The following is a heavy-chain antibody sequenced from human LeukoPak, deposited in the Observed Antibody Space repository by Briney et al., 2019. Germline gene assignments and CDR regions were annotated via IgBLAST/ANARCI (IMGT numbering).Heavy chain of an antibody. CDR1: GFTFSTYS. CDR2: ISSSSTYI. J-gene: IGHJ1*01. Sequence: GGSLRLSCAASGFTFSTYSMNWVRQAPGKGLEWVSSISSSSTYIYYADSVKGRFTISRDNSKNTLYLQMNSLRAEDTAVYYCARDLIAAADLAEYFQHWGQGTLVTVSS. D-gene: IGHD6-13*01. CDR3: ARDLIAAADLAEYFQH. V-gene: IGHV3-21*01.